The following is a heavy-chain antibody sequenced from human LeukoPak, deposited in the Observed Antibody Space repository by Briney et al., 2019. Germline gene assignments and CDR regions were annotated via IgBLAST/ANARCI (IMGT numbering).Heavy chain of an antibody. CDR1: GGSISSYY. D-gene: IGHD2-15*01. V-gene: IGHV4-59*01. CDR3: ARVEYCSGGSCYSRYNNWFDP. Sequence: SETLSLTCTVSGGSISSYYWSWIWQPPGKGLEWIGYIYYSGSTNYNPSLKSRVTISVDTSKNQFSLKLSSVTAADTAVYYCARVEYCSGGSCYSRYNNWFDPWGQGTLVTVSS. J-gene: IGHJ5*02. CDR2: IYYSGST.